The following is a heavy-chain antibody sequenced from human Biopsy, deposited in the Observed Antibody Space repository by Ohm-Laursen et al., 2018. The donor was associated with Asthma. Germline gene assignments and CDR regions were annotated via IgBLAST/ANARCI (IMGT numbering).Heavy chain of an antibody. D-gene: IGHD6-13*01. Sequence: ASVKASCKASGGTFGNYAISWVRQAPGLGLEWMGGISPVFGLTNIAQKFQGRVTISADIFTKTAYLEVSSLRSDDTAVYYCASPSSSREILYYYYNMDIWGQGTTVTV. J-gene: IGHJ6*02. CDR1: GGTFGNYA. CDR3: ASPSSSREILYYYYNMDI. CDR2: ISPVFGLT. V-gene: IGHV1-69*10.